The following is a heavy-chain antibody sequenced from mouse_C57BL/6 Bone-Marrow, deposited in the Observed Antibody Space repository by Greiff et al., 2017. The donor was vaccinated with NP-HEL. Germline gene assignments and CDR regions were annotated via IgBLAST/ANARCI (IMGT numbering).Heavy chain of an antibody. Sequence: VQLQQSGAELVKPGASVKISCKASGYAFSSYWMNWVKQRPGKGLEWIGQIYPGDGDTNYNGKFKGKATLTADKSSSTAYMQLSSLTSEDSAVYFCASEEGNYYGSSYGFVWGTGTTVTVSS. CDR3: ASEEGNYYGSSYGFV. V-gene: IGHV1-80*01. CDR1: GYAFSSYW. J-gene: IGHJ1*03. CDR2: IYPGDGDT. D-gene: IGHD1-1*01.